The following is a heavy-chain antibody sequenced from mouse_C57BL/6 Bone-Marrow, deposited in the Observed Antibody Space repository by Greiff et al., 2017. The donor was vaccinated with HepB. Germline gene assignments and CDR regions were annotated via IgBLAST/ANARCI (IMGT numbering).Heavy chain of an antibody. CDR1: GYTFTDYE. J-gene: IGHJ1*03. CDR2: IDPETGGT. V-gene: IGHV1-15*01. CDR3: TRVGWYFDV. Sequence: QVQLQQSGAELVRPGASVTLSCKASGYTFTDYEIHWVKQTPVHGLEWIGAIDPETGGTAYNQKFKGKAILTADKSSSTAYMGLRSLTSEDSAVYYCTRVGWYFDVWGTGTTVTVSS.